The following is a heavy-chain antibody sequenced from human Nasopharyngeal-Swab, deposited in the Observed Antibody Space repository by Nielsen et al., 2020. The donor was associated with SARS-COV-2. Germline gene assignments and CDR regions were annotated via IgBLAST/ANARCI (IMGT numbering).Heavy chain of an antibody. D-gene: IGHD2-15*01. CDR3: AREEGLGYCSGGSCYSHAFDI. Sequence: WVRQAPGQGLEWMGRIIPIFGTANFAQKFQGRVTITADESTSTAYMELSSLRSEDTAVYYCAREEGLGYCSGGSCYSHAFDIWGQGTMVTVTS. J-gene: IGHJ3*02. CDR2: IIPIFGTA. V-gene: IGHV1-69*15.